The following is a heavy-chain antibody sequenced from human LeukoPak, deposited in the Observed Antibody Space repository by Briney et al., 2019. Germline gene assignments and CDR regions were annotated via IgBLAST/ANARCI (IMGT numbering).Heavy chain of an antibody. D-gene: IGHD5-24*01. V-gene: IGHV4-59*07. CDR2: IYYSGST. CDR1: GGSISSYY. J-gene: IGHJ4*02. Sequence: PSDTLSLTCTVSGGSISSYYWSWIRQPPGKGLEWMGYIYYSGSTNYNPSLKSRVTISVDTSKNQFSLRLSSVTAADTAFSYCARTPDVTRWLQPFDYWGQGILVTVSS. CDR3: ARTPDVTRWLQPFDY.